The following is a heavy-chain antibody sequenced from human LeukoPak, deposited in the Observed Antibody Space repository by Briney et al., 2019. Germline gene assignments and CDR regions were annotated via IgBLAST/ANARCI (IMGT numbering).Heavy chain of an antibody. CDR1: GYTFTGYY. Sequence: ASVKVSCKASGYTFTGYYMHWVRQAPGQGVEWMGRINPNSGGTNYAQKFQGRVTMTRDTSISTAYMELSRLRSDDTAVYYCAILLGYCSSTSCHPDYFGYWGQGTLVTVSS. V-gene: IGHV1-2*06. CDR3: AILLGYCSSTSCHPDYFGY. J-gene: IGHJ4*02. D-gene: IGHD2-2*01. CDR2: INPNSGGT.